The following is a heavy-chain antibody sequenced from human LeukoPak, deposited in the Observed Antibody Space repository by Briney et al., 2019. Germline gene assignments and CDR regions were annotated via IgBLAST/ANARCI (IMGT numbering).Heavy chain of an antibody. CDR1: GFTFSIYA. J-gene: IGHJ4*02. D-gene: IGHD1-7*01. V-gene: IGHV3-23*01. CDR3: ANKRDWNFYFDY. CDR2: ISGSGGST. Sequence: GGSLRLSCAASGFTFSIYAMSWVRQAPGKGLEWVSAISGSGGSTYYADSVKGRFTISRDNSKNTLYLQMNSLRAEDTAVYYCANKRDWNFYFDYWGQGTLVTVSS.